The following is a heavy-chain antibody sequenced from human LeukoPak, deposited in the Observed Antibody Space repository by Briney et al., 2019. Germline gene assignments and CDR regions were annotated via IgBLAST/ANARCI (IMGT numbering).Heavy chain of an antibody. CDR1: GGSISSSSYY. V-gene: IGHV4-39*01. Sequence: SETLSLTCTVSGGSISSSSYYWGWIRQPPGKGLEWIGSIYYSGSTYYNPSLKSRVTISVDTSKNQFSLKLSSVTAADTAVYYCARQGCSGGSCYSPYYYYYMDVWGKGTTVTISS. CDR2: IYYSGST. CDR3: ARQGCSGGSCYSPYYYYYMDV. J-gene: IGHJ6*03. D-gene: IGHD2-15*01.